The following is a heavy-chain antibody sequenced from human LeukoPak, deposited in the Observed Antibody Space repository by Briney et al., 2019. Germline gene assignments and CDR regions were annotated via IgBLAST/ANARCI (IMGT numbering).Heavy chain of an antibody. Sequence: SVKVSCKASGGTFSSYTISWVRQAPGQGLEWMGGIIPIFGTANYAQKFQGRVTITTDESTSTAYMELSSLRSEDTAVYYCAGRSVVVTAIRYYFDYWGQGTLVTVSS. J-gene: IGHJ4*02. CDR1: GGTFSSYT. D-gene: IGHD2-21*02. CDR2: IIPIFGTA. V-gene: IGHV1-69*05. CDR3: AGRSVVVTAIRYYFDY.